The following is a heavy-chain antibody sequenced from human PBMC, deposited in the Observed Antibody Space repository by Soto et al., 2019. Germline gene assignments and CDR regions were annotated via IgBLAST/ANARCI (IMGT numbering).Heavy chain of an antibody. D-gene: IGHD6-6*01. Sequence: ASVKVSCKASGFSFTGYYIHWLRQAPGQGLEWMGWINAHSGGTEYAQKFQGRVTLTRDTSIATAYLTLTSLTSDDTTLYYCAKDLTRQLAYWLDPWGQGTQVTVPQ. CDR3: AKDLTRQLAYWLDP. V-gene: IGHV1-2*02. CDR1: GFSFTGYY. CDR2: INAHSGGT. J-gene: IGHJ5*02.